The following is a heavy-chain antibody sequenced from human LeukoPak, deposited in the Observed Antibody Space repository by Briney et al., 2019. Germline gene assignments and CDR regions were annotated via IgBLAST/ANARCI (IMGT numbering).Heavy chain of an antibody. Sequence: PRGSPRLSCAASGFTFSDYYMSWFRQAPGKGLEWVSYISSSSSHTTYADSVKGRFTISRDNARNSLSLQVNSLRADDTAVYYCARLGSIAAAGTPDYWGQGELASVSS. V-gene: IGHV3-11*06. CDR1: GFTFSDYY. D-gene: IGHD6-13*01. J-gene: IGHJ4*02. CDR2: ISSSSSHT. CDR3: ARLGSIAAAGTPDY.